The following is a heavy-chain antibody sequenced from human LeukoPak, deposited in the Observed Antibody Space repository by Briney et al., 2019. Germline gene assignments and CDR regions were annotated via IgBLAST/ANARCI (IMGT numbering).Heavy chain of an antibody. V-gene: IGHV5-51*01. J-gene: IGHJ4*02. CDR3: ARCEGSYYYRSGSYSGPNFDY. CDR1: GYSFTSYW. CDR2: IYPGDSDT. D-gene: IGHD3-10*01. Sequence: GESLKISCKGSGYSFTSYWIGWVRQMPGKGLEWMGIIYPGDSDTRYSPSFQGQVTISADKSISTAYLQWSSLKASDTAMYYCARCEGSYYYRSGSYSGPNFDYWGQGTLVTVS.